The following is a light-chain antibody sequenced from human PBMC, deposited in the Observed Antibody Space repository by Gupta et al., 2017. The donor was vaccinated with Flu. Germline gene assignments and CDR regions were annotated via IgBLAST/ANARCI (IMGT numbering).Light chain of an antibody. CDR2: LGS. J-gene: IGKJ3*01. CDR3: MQVLKIPFT. V-gene: IGKV2-28*01. Sequence: LDWYLQKPGQSGQLLIYLGSNRECGVPDRFIGSGSGTDFTLKINRGEAEGIGDDYCMQVLKIPFTYGPGAKGD.